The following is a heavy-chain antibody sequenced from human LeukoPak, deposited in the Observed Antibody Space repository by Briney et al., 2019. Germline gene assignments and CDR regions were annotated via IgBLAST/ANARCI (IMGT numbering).Heavy chain of an antibody. Sequence: PSETLSLTCAVYGGSFSGYYWSWIRQPPGKGLEWLGYIYYSGSTNYNPSLKSRVTISVDTSKNQFSLNLSSVTAADTAVYYCARAGRSWSTGYYFDYWGQGTLVTVSS. CDR3: ARAGRSWSTGYYFDY. D-gene: IGHD6-13*01. J-gene: IGHJ4*02. CDR2: IYYSGST. V-gene: IGHV4-59*01. CDR1: GGSFSGYY.